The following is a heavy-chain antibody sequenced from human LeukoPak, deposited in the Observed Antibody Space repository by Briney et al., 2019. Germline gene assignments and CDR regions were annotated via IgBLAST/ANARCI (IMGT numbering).Heavy chain of an antibody. CDR1: GFTFSSSS. Sequence: PGGSLRLSCVASGFTFSSSSMNWVRQAPGKGLEWVSSISSSSSYIYYADSVKGRFTVSRDNSKNTLYLQMNSLRAEDTAVYYCAKDQEYSGSYYYYYYMDVWDKGTTVTISS. D-gene: IGHD1-26*01. V-gene: IGHV3-21*01. J-gene: IGHJ6*03. CDR2: ISSSSSYI. CDR3: AKDQEYSGSYYYYYYMDV.